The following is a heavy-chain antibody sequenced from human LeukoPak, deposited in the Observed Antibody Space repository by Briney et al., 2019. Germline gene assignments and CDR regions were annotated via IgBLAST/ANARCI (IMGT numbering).Heavy chain of an antibody. CDR3: ARVRLESSTSFFFPNFDY. CDR2: INPNSGGT. J-gene: IGHJ4*02. Sequence: GASVKVSCKASGYTFTSYDINWVRQAPGQGLEWMGWINPNSGGTNYAQKFQGRVTMTRDTSISTAYMELSRLRSDDTAVYYCARVRLESSTSFFFPNFDYWGQGTLVTVSS. V-gene: IGHV1-2*02. D-gene: IGHD2-2*01. CDR1: GYTFTSYD.